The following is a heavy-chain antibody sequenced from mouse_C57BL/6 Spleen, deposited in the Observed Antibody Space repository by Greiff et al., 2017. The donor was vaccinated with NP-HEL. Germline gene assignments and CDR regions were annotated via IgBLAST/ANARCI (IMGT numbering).Heavy chain of an antibody. Sequence: EVKLMESGGGLVKPGGSLKLSCAASGFTFSDYGMHWVRQAPEKGLEWVAYISSGSSTIYYADTVKGRFTISRDNAKNTLFLQMTSLRSEDTAMYYCARHGNPWFAYWGQGTLVTVSA. V-gene: IGHV5-17*01. D-gene: IGHD1-1*01. J-gene: IGHJ3*01. CDR3: ARHGNPWFAY. CDR1: GFTFSDYG. CDR2: ISSGSSTI.